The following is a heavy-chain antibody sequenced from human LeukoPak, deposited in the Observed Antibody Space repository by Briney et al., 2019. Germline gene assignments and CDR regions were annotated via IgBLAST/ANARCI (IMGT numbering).Heavy chain of an antibody. CDR2: ISSTSAYI. Sequence: GGSLRLSCAGSGFALKSYSLTWVRQASGKGLEWVSSISSTSAYIHYADSVKGRFTISRDNADNVVYLEMNSLGAEDTATYYCARVAVSGPTGWFDSWGQGTLVIVSS. V-gene: IGHV3-21*01. D-gene: IGHD2-8*02. J-gene: IGHJ5*01. CDR3: ARVAVSGPTGWFDS. CDR1: GFALKSYS.